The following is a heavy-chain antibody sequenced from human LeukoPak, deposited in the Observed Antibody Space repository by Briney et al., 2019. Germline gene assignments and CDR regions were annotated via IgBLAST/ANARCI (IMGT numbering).Heavy chain of an antibody. CDR2: IDANGGST. Sequence: AGSLTLSCAASGFTFSNSAMNWVRQAPGKGLKWVSFIDANGGSTYYADSVKGRFIISRDNSKNTLYLQMNSLRAEDTAVYYCAKRFGEGDFDYWGQGTLDPVSS. CDR3: AKRFGEGDFDY. V-gene: IGHV3-23*01. CDR1: GFTFSNSA. J-gene: IGHJ4*02. D-gene: IGHD3-10*01.